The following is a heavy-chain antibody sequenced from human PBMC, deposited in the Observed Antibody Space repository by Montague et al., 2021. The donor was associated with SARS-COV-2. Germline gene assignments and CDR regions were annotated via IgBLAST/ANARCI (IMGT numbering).Heavy chain of an antibody. CDR2: IGSAGDT. CDR1: GFTLSSYD. Sequence: SLRLSCAASGFTLSSYDMHWVRQTTGKGLEWVSAIGSAGDTYYPGSVKGRFTISRENAKNSLYLQMNSLRAGDTAVYYCARGLRYFDWSPYGMDVWGQGTTVTVSS. J-gene: IGHJ6*02. CDR3: ARGLRYFDWSPYGMDV. D-gene: IGHD3-9*01. V-gene: IGHV3-13*01.